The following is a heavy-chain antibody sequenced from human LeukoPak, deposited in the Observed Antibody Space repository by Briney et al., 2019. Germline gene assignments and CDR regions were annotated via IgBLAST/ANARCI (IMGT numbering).Heavy chain of an antibody. CDR1: GFTFSSYW. D-gene: IGHD3-22*01. CDR2: IKQDGSEK. CDR3: AREVRAYYYDSSGYPYFDY. J-gene: IGHJ4*02. V-gene: IGHV3-7*01. Sequence: PGGSLRLSCAASGFTFSSYWMSWVRQAPGKGLEWEANIKQDGSEKHYVDSVKGRFTISRDNAKNSLYLQMNSLRAEDTAVYYCAREVRAYYYDSSGYPYFDYWGQGTLVTVSS.